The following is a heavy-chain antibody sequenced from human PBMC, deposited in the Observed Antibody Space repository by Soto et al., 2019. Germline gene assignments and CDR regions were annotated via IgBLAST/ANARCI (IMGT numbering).Heavy chain of an antibody. CDR1: GFTFSIFG. CDR3: ARDKGSSTVVSGISQEGYFDS. V-gene: IGHV3-33*01. Sequence: QVQLVESGGGVVQPGRSLRLSCAASGFTFSIFGMHWVRQAPDKGLEWAAIIWYDGSNAYYADSVRGRFTISRDNSKNTVYLQMNSLRAEDTAVYYCARDKGSSTVVSGISQEGYFDSWGQGTLVTASS. D-gene: IGHD6-19*01. CDR2: IWYDGSNA. J-gene: IGHJ4*02.